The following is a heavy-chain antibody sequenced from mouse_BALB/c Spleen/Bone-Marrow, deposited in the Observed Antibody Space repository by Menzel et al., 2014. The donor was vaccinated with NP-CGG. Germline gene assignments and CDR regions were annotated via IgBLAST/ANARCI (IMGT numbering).Heavy chain of an antibody. J-gene: IGHJ3*01. CDR1: GFNIKDTY. CDR2: IDPANGNT. CDR3: AMLDLCAY. Sequence: VPLQQPGAELVQPGASAKLSCTASGFNIKDTYMHWVKQRPEQGLEWIGRIDPANGNTQYDPKFHGKAPITADTSSNTGYLQLSSLTAEDTAVYYCAMLDLCAYWGQGTLVTVSA. V-gene: IGHV14-3*02.